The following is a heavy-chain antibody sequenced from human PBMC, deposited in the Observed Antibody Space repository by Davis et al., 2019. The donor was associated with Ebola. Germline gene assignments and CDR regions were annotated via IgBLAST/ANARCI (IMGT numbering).Heavy chain of an antibody. Sequence: GSLRLSCAASGFTFSSYWMSWVRQAPGKGLEWVANIKQDGSEKYYVDSVKGRFTISRDNAKNSLYLQMNSLRAEDTAVYYCARDLGDIVVVPAAMGYGMDVWGQGTTVTVSS. J-gene: IGHJ6*02. CDR2: IKQDGSEK. CDR3: ARDLGDIVVVPAAMGYGMDV. CDR1: GFTFSSYW. V-gene: IGHV3-7*01. D-gene: IGHD2-2*01.